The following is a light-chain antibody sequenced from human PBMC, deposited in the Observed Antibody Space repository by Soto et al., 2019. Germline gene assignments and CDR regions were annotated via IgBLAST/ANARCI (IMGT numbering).Light chain of an antibody. V-gene: IGKV1-39*01. CDR3: QQSYSTPQT. Sequence: DIQLTQSPSFLSASVGDRVTITCRASQSISSWLAWYQQKPGKAPKLLIYDASSLESGVPSRFSGSGSGTDFTLTISSLQPEDFATYYCQQSYSTPQTFGQGTKVDIK. CDR2: DAS. CDR1: QSISSW. J-gene: IGKJ1*01.